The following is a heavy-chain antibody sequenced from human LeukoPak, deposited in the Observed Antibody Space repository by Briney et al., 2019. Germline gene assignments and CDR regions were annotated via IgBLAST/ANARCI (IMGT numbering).Heavy chain of an antibody. CDR2: ISSSSSYI. CDR3: ARDCGGDCYRTDAFDI. D-gene: IGHD2-21*02. J-gene: IGHJ3*02. CDR1: GFTFSSYS. Sequence: PGGSLRLSCAASGFTFSSYSMNWVRQAPGKGLEWVSSISSSSSYIYYADSVKGRFTISRDNAKNSLYLQMNSLRAEDTAVYYCARDCGGDCYRTDAFDIWGQGTMVTVSS. V-gene: IGHV3-21*04.